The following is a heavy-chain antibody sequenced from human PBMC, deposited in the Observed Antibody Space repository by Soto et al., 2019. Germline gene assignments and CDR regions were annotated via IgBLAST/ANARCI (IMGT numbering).Heavy chain of an antibody. J-gene: IGHJ4*02. D-gene: IGHD3-10*01. CDR1: GYSVTNYY. Sequence: QVQLVQSGAEVKKPGASVKVSCKASGYSVTNYYMHWVRQAPGQGLEWMGIIIPSGGGTNYAQKFQGRVTMTRDTSTSTGYMELRSLRSEDTAMYYCARDSELVDNYASGSYLDYWGQGTLVTVSS. V-gene: IGHV1-46*01. CDR3: ARDSELVDNYASGSYLDY. CDR2: IIPSGGGT.